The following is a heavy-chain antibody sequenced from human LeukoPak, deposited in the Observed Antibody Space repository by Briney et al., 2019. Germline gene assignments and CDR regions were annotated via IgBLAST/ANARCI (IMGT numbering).Heavy chain of an antibody. D-gene: IGHD6-13*01. Sequence: PGGSLRLSCAASGFTFNTYAMSWVRQAPAKGLEWVSAITGSGNTTFYADSVKGRFTISRDNSKNTLYLQMHSLRVEDTAVYYCAKDPRIADYYYFYMDVWGKGTTVTVSS. CDR2: ITGSGNTT. CDR1: GFTFNTYA. V-gene: IGHV3-23*01. CDR3: AKDPRIADYYYFYMDV. J-gene: IGHJ6*03.